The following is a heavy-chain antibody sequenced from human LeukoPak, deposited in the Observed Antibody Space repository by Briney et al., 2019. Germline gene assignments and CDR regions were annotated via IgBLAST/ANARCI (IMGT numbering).Heavy chain of an antibody. D-gene: IGHD3-22*01. CDR1: GYTFTGYY. V-gene: IGHV1-2*02. CDR3: ARDRGYYDSSAPFDY. CDR2: INPNSGGT. J-gene: IGHJ4*02. Sequence: GASVKVSCKASGYTFTGYYMHWVRQAPGQGLEWMGWINPNSGGTNYAQKFQGRVTMTRDTSISTAYMELSRLRSDDTAVYYCARDRGYYDSSAPFDYWGQGTLVTVSS.